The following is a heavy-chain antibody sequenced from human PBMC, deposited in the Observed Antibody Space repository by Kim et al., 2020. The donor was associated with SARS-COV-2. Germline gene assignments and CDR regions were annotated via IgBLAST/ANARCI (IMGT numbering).Heavy chain of an antibody. V-gene: IGHV1-18*01. CDR2: ISAYNGNT. CDR1: GYTFTSYG. CDR3: ARELGYSGYGGVNWFDP. Sequence: ASVKVSCKASGYTFTSYGISWVRQAPGQGLEWMGWISAYNGNTNYAQKLRGRVTMTTDTSTSTAYMELRSLRSDDTAVYYCARELGYSGYGGVNWFDPWGQGTLVTVSS. J-gene: IGHJ5*02. D-gene: IGHD5-12*01.